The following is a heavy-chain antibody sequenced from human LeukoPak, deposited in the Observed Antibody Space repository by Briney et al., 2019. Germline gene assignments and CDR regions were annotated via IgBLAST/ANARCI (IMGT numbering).Heavy chain of an antibody. D-gene: IGHD1-26*01. V-gene: IGHV3-30*03. J-gene: IGHJ4*02. CDR1: GFTFSSYG. CDR2: ISYDGSNK. Sequence: GGSLRLSCAASGFTFSSYGMHWVRQAPGKGLEWVAVISYDGSNKYYADSVKGRFTISRDNSKNTLYLQMNSLRAEDTAVYYCARGVGATGYWGQGTLVTVSS. CDR3: ARGVGATGY.